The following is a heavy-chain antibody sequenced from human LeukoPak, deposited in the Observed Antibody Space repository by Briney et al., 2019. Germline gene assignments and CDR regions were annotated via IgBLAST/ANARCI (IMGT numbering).Heavy chain of an antibody. CDR3: AKTGSASAPTLRYHYM. V-gene: IGHV4-38-2*02. CDR1: GYSISSGYY. Sequence: SETLSLTCTVSGYSISSGYYWGWIRQPPGKGLEWIGSIYHSGSTYYNPSLKSRVTISVDTSKNQFSLKLSSVTAADTAVYYCAKTGSASAPTLRYHYM. CDR2: IYHSGST. D-gene: IGHD3-10*01. J-gene: IGHJ6*03.